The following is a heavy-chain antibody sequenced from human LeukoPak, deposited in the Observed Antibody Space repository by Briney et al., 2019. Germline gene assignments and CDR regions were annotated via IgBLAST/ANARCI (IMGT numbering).Heavy chain of an antibody. V-gene: IGHV4-59*01. D-gene: IGHD5-18*01. CDR1: GGSISSYY. CDR3: ARDGGYSYGFDYYYYMDV. Sequence: SETLSLTCTVSGGSISSYYWSWLRQPPGKGLEWIGYIYYSGSTNYNPSLKSRVTISVDTSKNQFSLKLSSVTAADTAVYYCARDGGYSYGFDYYYYMDVWGKGTTVAVSS. J-gene: IGHJ6*03. CDR2: IYYSGST.